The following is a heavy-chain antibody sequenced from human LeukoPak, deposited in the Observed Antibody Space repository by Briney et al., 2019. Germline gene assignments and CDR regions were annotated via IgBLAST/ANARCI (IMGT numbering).Heavy chain of an antibody. Sequence: PGGSLRLSCAASGFTFSSYGMHWVRQAPGKGLEWVANIHQDGNEKYYVDSVKGRLTISRDNAKNSLYLQMNSLRAEDTAVYYCARGDKFSGDYWGQGTLVTVSS. CDR2: IHQDGNEK. V-gene: IGHV3-7*04. CDR1: GFTFSSYG. CDR3: ARGDKFSGDY. D-gene: IGHD2-15*01. J-gene: IGHJ4*02.